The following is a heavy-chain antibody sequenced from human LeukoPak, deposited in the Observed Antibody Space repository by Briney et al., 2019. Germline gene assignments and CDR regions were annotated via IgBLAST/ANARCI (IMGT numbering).Heavy chain of an antibody. D-gene: IGHD2-21*02. CDR3: ARDREVVTARAQMDV. CDR2: IYNDGNT. V-gene: IGHV3-53*01. CDR1: GFTVSSNH. J-gene: IGHJ6*04. Sequence: GGSLRLSCAVSGFTVSSNHMSWVRQAPGKGLEWVSVIYNDGNTYYTDSVKGRFTISRDNSKNTVFVQMNSLRAEDTAMYYCARDREVVTARAQMDVWGKGTTVTVSS.